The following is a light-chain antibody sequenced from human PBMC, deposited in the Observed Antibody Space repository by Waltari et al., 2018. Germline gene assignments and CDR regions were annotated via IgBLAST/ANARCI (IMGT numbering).Light chain of an antibody. Sequence: AIRMTQSPSSLSASTGDRVTITCRASQGISSYLAWYQQKPGKDPKLLIYAASTLQSGVPSRFSGSGSGTDFTLTISCLQSEDFATYYCQQYYSYPGTFGQGTKVEIK. V-gene: IGKV1-8*01. CDR3: QQYYSYPGT. J-gene: IGKJ1*01. CDR1: QGISSY. CDR2: AAS.